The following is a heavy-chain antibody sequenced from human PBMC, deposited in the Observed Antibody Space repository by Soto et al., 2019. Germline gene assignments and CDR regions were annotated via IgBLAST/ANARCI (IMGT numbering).Heavy chain of an antibody. CDR2: ISGSGGST. J-gene: IGHJ3*02. CDR3: AKDRCYSGYEKSAFDI. CDR1: GFTFSSYA. Sequence: EVQLLESGGGLVQPGGSLRLSCAASGFTFSSYAMSWVRQAPGKGLEWVSAISGSGGSTYYADSVKGRFTISRDNSKNTLYLQMNSLRAEDTAVYYCAKDRCYSGYEKSAFDIWGQGTMVTVSS. D-gene: IGHD5-12*01. V-gene: IGHV3-23*01.